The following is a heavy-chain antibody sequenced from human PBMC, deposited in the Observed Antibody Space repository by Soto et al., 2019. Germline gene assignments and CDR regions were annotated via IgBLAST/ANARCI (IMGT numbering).Heavy chain of an antibody. Sequence: SETLSLTCAVYGGSFSGYYWSWIRQPPGKGLEWIGEINHSGSTNYNPSLKSRVTISVDTSKNQFSLKLSSVTAADTAVYYCASPGGSSWPYFDYWGQGTLVTVSS. CDR1: GGSFSGYY. D-gene: IGHD6-13*01. J-gene: IGHJ4*02. CDR2: INHSGST. V-gene: IGHV4-34*01. CDR3: ASPGGSSWPYFDY.